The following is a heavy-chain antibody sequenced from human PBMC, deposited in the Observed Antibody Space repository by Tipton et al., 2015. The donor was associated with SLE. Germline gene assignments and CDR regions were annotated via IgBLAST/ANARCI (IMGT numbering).Heavy chain of an antibody. CDR1: GFTFSSYS. V-gene: IGHV3-21*01. CDR2: ISSSSSYI. D-gene: IGHD3-22*01. J-gene: IGHJ3*02. Sequence: GSLRLSCVAFGFTFSSYSMNWVRQAPGKGLEWVSSISSSSSYIYYADSVKGRFTISRDNAKNSLYLQMNSLRAEDTAVYYCARGTYYDGHAFDIWGQGTMVTVSS. CDR3: ARGTYYDGHAFDI.